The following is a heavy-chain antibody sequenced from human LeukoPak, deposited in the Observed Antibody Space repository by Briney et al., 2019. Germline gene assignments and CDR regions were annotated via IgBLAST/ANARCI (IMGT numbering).Heavy chain of an antibody. CDR2: ISRNSGSI. CDR1: GFTFDDYA. CDR3: AKDMGAVAGTPFDY. D-gene: IGHD6-19*01. V-gene: IGHV3-9*01. J-gene: IGHJ4*02. Sequence: PGGSLRLSCAASGFTFDDYAMHWVRQAPGKGLEWVSGISRNSGSIGYADSVKGRFTISRDNAKNSLYLQMNSLRAEDTALYYCAKDMGAVAGTPFDYWGQGTPVTVSS.